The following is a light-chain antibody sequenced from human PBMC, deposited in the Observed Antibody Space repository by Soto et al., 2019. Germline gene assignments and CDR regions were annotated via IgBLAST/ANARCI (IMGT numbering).Light chain of an antibody. CDR1: GSDIGAYNY. Sequence: QSALTQPASVSGSPGQSITISCTGTGSDIGAYNYVSWYQQHPGKAPKLLIYDVTNRPSGISNRFSGSKSGNMASLTIFGLQAEDEADYFCDSHTTSQTRVFGGGTKLTVL. CDR3: DSHTTSQTRV. V-gene: IGLV2-14*03. CDR2: DVT. J-gene: IGLJ3*02.